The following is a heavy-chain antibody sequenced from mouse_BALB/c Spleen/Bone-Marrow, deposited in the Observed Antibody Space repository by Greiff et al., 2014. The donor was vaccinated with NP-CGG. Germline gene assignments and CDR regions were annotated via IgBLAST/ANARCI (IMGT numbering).Heavy chain of an antibody. CDR3: ATYYRYDGAY. J-gene: IGHJ3*01. CDR1: GFSLTSFG. V-gene: IGHV2-9*02. Sequence: VKVEESGPGLVAPSQSLSITCTASGFSLTSFGIHWVRQPPEKGLEWLGVIWAGGSTNYDSAFMSRLSISKDNSKNQVFLKMSSLQTDDTAMYYCATYYRYDGAYWGQGTLVTVSA. CDR2: IWAGGST. D-gene: IGHD2-14*01.